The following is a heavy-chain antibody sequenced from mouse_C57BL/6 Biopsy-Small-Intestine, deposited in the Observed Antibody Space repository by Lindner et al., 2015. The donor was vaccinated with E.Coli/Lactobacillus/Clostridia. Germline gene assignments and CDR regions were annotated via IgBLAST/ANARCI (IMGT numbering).Heavy chain of an antibody. D-gene: IGHD2-3*01. CDR1: GFIFSNYA. CDR2: ISSGGSYT. Sequence: VQLQESGGDLVKPGGSLKLSCAASGFIFSNYAMAWVRQTPDRRLEWVATISSGGSYTFYPDSVKGRFTVSRDKAKNTLYLQMSSLKSEDTAMYYCTGRNYDAYFFDYWGQGTTLTVSS. V-gene: IGHV5-6*01. CDR3: TGRNYDAYFFDY. J-gene: IGHJ2*01.